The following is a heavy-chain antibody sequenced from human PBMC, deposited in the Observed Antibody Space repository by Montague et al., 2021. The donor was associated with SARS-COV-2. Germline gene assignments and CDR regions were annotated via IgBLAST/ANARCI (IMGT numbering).Heavy chain of an antibody. Sequence: SETLSLTCTASGGSISSYYWSWIRQPPGKGLEWIGYMYYSGSTNYNPSLKSRVTLSVDTSKNQFSLKLSSVTAADTAVYYCARDFDYWGQGTLVTASS. CDR2: MYYSGST. V-gene: IGHV4-59*13. CDR3: ARDFDY. CDR1: GGSISSYY. J-gene: IGHJ4*02.